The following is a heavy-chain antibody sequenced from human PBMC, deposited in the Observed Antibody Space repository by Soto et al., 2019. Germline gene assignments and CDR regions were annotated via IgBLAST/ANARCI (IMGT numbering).Heavy chain of an antibody. CDR1: GFTFGDYA. D-gene: IGHD2-2*02. J-gene: IGHJ6*02. Sequence: GGSLRLSCTASGFTFGDYAMSWVRQAPGKGLEWVGFIRSKAYGGTTEYAASVKGRFTISRDDSKSIAYLQMNSLKTEDTAVYYCTRVIYCSSTSCYSRYYYYGMDVWGQGTTVTVSS. CDR2: IRSKAYGGTT. V-gene: IGHV3-49*04. CDR3: TRVIYCSSTSCYSRYYYYGMDV.